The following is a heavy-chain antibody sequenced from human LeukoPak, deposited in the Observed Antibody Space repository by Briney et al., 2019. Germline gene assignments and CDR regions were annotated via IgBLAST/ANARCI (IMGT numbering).Heavy chain of an antibody. J-gene: IGHJ4*02. Sequence: PGGSLRLSCAASGFTFSSYEMNWVRQAPGKGLEWVSGISGSGGSTYYADSVKGQFTISRDNSKNTLYLQMNSLRAEDTAVYFCAKLSVRITVAGTALFDYWGQGTLVTVSS. CDR3: AKLSVRITVAGTALFDY. V-gene: IGHV3-23*01. D-gene: IGHD6-19*01. CDR1: GFTFSSYE. CDR2: ISGSGGST.